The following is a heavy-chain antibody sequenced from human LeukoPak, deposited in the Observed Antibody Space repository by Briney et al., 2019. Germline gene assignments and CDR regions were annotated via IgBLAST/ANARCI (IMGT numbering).Heavy chain of an antibody. CDR3: ARDRVLYCSSTSCLYSRDYYYGMDV. CDR2: ISSSSSYI. Sequence: PGGSLRLSCAASGFTFSSYSMNWVRQAPGKGLEWVSSISSSSSYIYYADSVKGRFTISRDNAKNSLYLQMNSLRAEDTAVYYCARDRVLYCSSTSCLYSRDYYYGMDVWGQGTTVTVSS. CDR1: GFTFSSYS. V-gene: IGHV3-21*01. J-gene: IGHJ6*02. D-gene: IGHD2-2*01.